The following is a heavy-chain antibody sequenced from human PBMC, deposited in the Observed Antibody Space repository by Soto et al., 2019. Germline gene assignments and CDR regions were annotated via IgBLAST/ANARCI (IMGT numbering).Heavy chain of an antibody. CDR1: GGTFSSYT. J-gene: IGHJ5*02. CDR2: IIPILGIA. D-gene: IGHD2-2*01. Sequence: QVQLVQSGAEVQKPGSSVKVSCKASGGTFSSYTISWVRQAPGQGLEWMGRIIPILGIANYAQKFQGRVTITADKSTSTAYMELSSLRSEDTAVYYCARAIRSTGNWFDPWGQGTLVTVSS. V-gene: IGHV1-69*02. CDR3: ARAIRSTGNWFDP.